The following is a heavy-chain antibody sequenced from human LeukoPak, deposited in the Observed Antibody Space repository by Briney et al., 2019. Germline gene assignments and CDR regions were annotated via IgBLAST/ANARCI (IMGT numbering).Heavy chain of an antibody. CDR3: AAGYYYDSSGYPDDAFDI. D-gene: IGHD3-22*01. V-gene: IGHV4-30-2*01. CDR2: IYHSGGT. Sequence: SETLSLTCAVSGGSISSGGYSWSWIRQPPGKGLEWIGYIYHSGGTYYNPSLKSRVTISVDRSKNQFSLKLSSVTAADTAVYYCAAGYYYDSSGYPDDAFDIWGQGTMVTVSS. CDR1: GGSISSGGYS. J-gene: IGHJ3*02.